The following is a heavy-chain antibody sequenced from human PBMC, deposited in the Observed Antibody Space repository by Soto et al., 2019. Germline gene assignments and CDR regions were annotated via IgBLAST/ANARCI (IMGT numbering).Heavy chain of an antibody. CDR2: ISHDGTVK. V-gene: IGHV3-30*18. D-gene: IGHD5-18*01. J-gene: IGHJ4*02. CDR1: RFTFSNYG. Sequence: AGGSLRLSCAASRFTFSNYGMQWVRQAPGKGLEWVAVISHDGTVKYYADSVKGRFTISRDNFQNTLDLQMDSLGAEDTAVYYCAKERDTRSSSCFDSWGQGTLVTVSS. CDR3: AKERDTRSSSCFDS.